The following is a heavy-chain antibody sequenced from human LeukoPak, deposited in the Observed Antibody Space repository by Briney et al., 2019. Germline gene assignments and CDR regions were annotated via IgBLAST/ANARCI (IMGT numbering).Heavy chain of an antibody. D-gene: IGHD2-2*01. CDR1: GYTFTSYD. Sequence: ASVKVSFKASGYTFTSYDINWVRQATGQGLEWMGWMNPNSCDTGYAQKFQGRVTMTRNTSITTAYMELSSLKSDDTAVYYCARGVPRYCRSPGRATAGICGVYWGQGTLVTVSS. J-gene: IGHJ4*02. V-gene: IGHV1-8*01. CDR3: ARGVPRYCRSPGRATAGICGVY. CDR2: MNPNSCDT.